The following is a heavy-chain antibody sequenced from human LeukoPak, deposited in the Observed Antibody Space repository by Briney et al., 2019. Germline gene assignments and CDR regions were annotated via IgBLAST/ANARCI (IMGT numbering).Heavy chain of an antibody. J-gene: IGHJ6*04. CDR3: AELGITMIGGV. Sequence: GGSLRLSCAASGFTFSSYSMNWVRQAPGKGLEWVALISRDGGSTYYADSVKGRFTISRDNAKNSLYLQMNSLRAEDTAVYYCAELGITMIGGVWGKGTTVTISS. V-gene: IGHV3-48*04. D-gene: IGHD3-10*02. CDR1: GFTFSSYS. CDR2: ISRDGGST.